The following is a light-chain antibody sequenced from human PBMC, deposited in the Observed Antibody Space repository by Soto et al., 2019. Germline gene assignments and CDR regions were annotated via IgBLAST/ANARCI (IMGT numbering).Light chain of an antibody. CDR2: NAS. CDR1: QSISSY. V-gene: IGKV1-5*03. CDR3: QQYNDYSRT. Sequence: DIQMTQSPSTLSASVGERATITCRASQSISSYLAWYQQKPGKAPRLLIYNASSLPSGVPSRFSGTGSGTEFTLTISGQQPDDSAVYYCQQYNDYSRTFGQGTKLEIK. J-gene: IGKJ2*01.